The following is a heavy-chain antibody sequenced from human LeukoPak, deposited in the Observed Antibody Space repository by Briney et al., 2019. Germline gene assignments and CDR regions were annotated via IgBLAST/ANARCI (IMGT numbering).Heavy chain of an antibody. J-gene: IGHJ4*02. Sequence: PSQTPSLTCTVSGGSISSGSYYWSWIRQPPGKGLEWIGYIYYSGSTNYNPSLKSRVTTSVDTSKNQFSLKLSSVTAADTAVYYCARVKRSSTSCQVFDYWGQGTLVTVSS. V-gene: IGHV4-61*01. CDR1: GGSISSGSYY. D-gene: IGHD2-2*01. CDR2: IYYSGST. CDR3: ARVKRSSTSCQVFDY.